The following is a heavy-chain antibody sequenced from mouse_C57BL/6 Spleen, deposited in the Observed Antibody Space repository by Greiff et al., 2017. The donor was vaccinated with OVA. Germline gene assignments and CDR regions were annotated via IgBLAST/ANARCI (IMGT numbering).Heavy chain of an antibody. CDR3: ARSSYDGYSAWFAY. V-gene: IGHV1-66*01. Sequence: VQLQESGPELVKPGASVKISCKASGYSFTSYYIHWVKQRPGQGLEWIGWIYPGSGNTKYNEKFKGKATLTADTSSSTAYMQLSSLTSEDSAVYYCARSSYDGYSAWFAYWGQGTLVTVSA. J-gene: IGHJ3*01. CDR2: IYPGSGNT. D-gene: IGHD2-3*01. CDR1: GYSFTSYY.